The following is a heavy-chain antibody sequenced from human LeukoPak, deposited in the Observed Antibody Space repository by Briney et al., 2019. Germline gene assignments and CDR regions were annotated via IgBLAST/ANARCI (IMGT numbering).Heavy chain of an antibody. Sequence: VASVKVSCKASGYTFTGYYMHWVRQAPGQGLEWMGWINPNSGGTNYAQKFQGRVTMTRDTSISTAYMELSRLRSDDTAVYYCARDQGYSGYDLLGYWGQGTLVTVSS. J-gene: IGHJ4*02. CDR1: GYTFTGYY. D-gene: IGHD5-12*01. CDR3: ARDQGYSGYDLLGY. CDR2: INPNSGGT. V-gene: IGHV1-2*02.